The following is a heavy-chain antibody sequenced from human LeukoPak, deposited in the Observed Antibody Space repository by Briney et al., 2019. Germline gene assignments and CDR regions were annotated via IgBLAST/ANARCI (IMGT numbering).Heavy chain of an antibody. V-gene: IGHV1-2*02. CDR3: ATHCSGAACFDY. J-gene: IGHJ4*02. CDR1: GYTFIDYS. D-gene: IGHD2-15*01. Sequence: ASVTVSCQASGYTFIDYSIHWVRPAPGQGLAWMGEINPNNGDTNFAPEFQGRVTMTRDTSITTAFMELSSLRYADTAIYYCATHCSGAACFDYWGQGTLVTVSS. CDR2: INPNNGDT.